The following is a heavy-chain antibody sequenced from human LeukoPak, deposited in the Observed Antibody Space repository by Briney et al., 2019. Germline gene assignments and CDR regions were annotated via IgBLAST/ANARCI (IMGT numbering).Heavy chain of an antibody. V-gene: IGHV4-34*01. Sequence: SETLSLTCAVYGGSFSGYYWSWIRQPPGKGLEWIGEINHSGSTNYNPSLKSRVTISVDTSKNQFSLKLSSVTAADTAVYYCARGHINVNAFDIWGQGTMVTVSS. CDR1: GGSFSGYY. J-gene: IGHJ3*02. CDR2: INHSGST. D-gene: IGHD3-16*02. CDR3: ARGHINVNAFDI.